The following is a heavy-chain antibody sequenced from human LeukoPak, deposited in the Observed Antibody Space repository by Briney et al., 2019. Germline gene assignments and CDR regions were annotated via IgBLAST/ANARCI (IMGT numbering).Heavy chain of an antibody. Sequence: PGGSLRLSCAASGFTFSSYWMSWVRQAPGKGLEWVANIKQDGSEKYYVDAVKGRFTISRNNAKNPLYLQMNSLRAEDTAVYYCASLSTSFGMDVWGQGTTVTVSS. D-gene: IGHD5/OR15-5a*01. CDR1: GFTFSSYW. J-gene: IGHJ6*02. CDR3: ASLSTSFGMDV. CDR2: IKQDGSEK. V-gene: IGHV3-7*05.